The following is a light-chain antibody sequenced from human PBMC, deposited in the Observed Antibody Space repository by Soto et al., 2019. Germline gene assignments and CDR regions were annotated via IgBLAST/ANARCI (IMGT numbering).Light chain of an antibody. CDR1: QSITTY. J-gene: IGKJ1*01. V-gene: IGKV1-39*01. CDR2: AAS. Sequence: DIQMTQSPSSLSASVGDRVTITCRASQSITTYLNWYQQEPGKAPRLLIYAASSLQSGVPSRFSGSGSGTDFTLTITSLQPEDFAVYYCQQYNNWPPWTFGQGTKVEIK. CDR3: QQYNNWPPWT.